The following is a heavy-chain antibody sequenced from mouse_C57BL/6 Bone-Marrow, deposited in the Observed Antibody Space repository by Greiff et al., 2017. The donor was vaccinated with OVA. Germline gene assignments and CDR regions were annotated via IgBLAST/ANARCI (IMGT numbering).Heavy chain of an antibody. CDR2: IDPETGGT. Sequence: QVQLQQSGAELVRPGASVTLSCKASGYTFTDYEMHWVKQTPVHGLEWIGAIDPETGGTAYNQKFKGKAILTADKSSSTAYMELRSLTSEDSAVYYCTRRTTVVARDYAMDYWGQGTSVTVSS. J-gene: IGHJ4*01. V-gene: IGHV1-15*01. D-gene: IGHD1-1*01. CDR3: TRRTTVVARDYAMDY. CDR1: GYTFTDYE.